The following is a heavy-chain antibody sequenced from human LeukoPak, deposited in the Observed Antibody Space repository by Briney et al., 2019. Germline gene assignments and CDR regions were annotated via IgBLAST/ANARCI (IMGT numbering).Heavy chain of an antibody. V-gene: IGHV4-34*01. CDR3: ARCLYYFDSGAFPGWFDP. Sequence: PSETLSLTCALSGGSITDYYYNWIRQPPGKGLEWIGEINHSGSTTYNPSLKSRVIIAIDSSKNQFSLKLTSVTAADTAVYYCARCLYYFDSGAFPGWFDPWGQGTLVTVSS. D-gene: IGHD3-22*01. CDR2: INHSGST. J-gene: IGHJ5*02. CDR1: GGSITDYY.